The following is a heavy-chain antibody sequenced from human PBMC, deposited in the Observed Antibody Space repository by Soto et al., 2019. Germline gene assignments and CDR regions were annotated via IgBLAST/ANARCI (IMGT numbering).Heavy chain of an antibody. Sequence: QVQLQESGPGLVKPSETLSLTCTVSGGSISSYYWSWIRQPPGKGLEWMGYIYYSVNTNYNPSLKSRVTISVDTSKNQFSLKLSSVTAADTAVYYCARITYGGTRGLDYWGQGTLVTVSS. CDR1: GGSISSYY. CDR2: IYYSVNT. V-gene: IGHV4-59*01. D-gene: IGHD4-17*01. CDR3: ARITYGGTRGLDY. J-gene: IGHJ4*02.